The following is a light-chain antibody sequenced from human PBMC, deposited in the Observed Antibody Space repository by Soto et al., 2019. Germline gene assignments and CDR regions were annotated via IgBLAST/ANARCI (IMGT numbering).Light chain of an antibody. Sequence: DIPMTQSPSSLSASEGDRVTLTCRASQTISSYLNWYQQKPGKAPKLLIYAASSLQSGVPSRFSGSGSGTDFTLTISSLQPEDFATYYCQQTYITPYTFGQGTKLEIK. CDR1: QTISSY. CDR2: AAS. CDR3: QQTYITPYT. J-gene: IGKJ2*01. V-gene: IGKV1-39*01.